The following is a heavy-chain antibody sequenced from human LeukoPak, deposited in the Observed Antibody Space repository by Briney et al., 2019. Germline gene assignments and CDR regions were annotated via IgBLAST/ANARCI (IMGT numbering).Heavy chain of an antibody. CDR1: GYTFTGYY. Sequence: GASVKVSCKASGYTFTGYYMHWVRQAPGQGLEWMGWINPNSGGTNYAQKFQGWVTMTRDTSISTAYMELSRLRSDDTAVYYCATGVIAAAGTGYYYYYMDVWGKGTTVTVSS. CDR2: INPNSGGT. D-gene: IGHD6-13*01. J-gene: IGHJ6*03. CDR3: ATGVIAAAGTGYYYYYMDV. V-gene: IGHV1-2*04.